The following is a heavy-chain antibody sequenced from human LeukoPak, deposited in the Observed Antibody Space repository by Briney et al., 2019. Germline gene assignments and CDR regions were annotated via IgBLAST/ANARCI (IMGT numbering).Heavy chain of an antibody. CDR3: ARDGGYSGYDYLANYYGMDV. Sequence: GGSPRLSCAASGFTFYDYDMSWVRQAPGKGLEWVSGINWNGGDTDYADSVKGRFTISRDNSNITLYLQMNSLRAEDTAVYYCARDGGYSGYDYLANYYGMDVWGQGTTVTVSS. CDR1: GFTFYDYD. J-gene: IGHJ6*02. D-gene: IGHD5-12*01. V-gene: IGHV3-20*04. CDR2: INWNGGDT.